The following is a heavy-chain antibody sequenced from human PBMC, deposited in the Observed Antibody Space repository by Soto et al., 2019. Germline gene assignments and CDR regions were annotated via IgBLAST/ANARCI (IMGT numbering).Heavy chain of an antibody. Sequence: GASVKVSCKASGFTFADSAVQWVRQARGQSLEWIWLIIVDSGNTKSAEKFTERVSMSWDMSTSTAFMELRSLSSDDTAVYYCATANNTSPFDYWGLGTLVTVSS. CDR1: GFTFADSA. CDR2: IIVDSGNT. D-gene: IGHD1-26*01. J-gene: IGHJ4*02. V-gene: IGHV1-58*01. CDR3: ATANNTSPFDY.